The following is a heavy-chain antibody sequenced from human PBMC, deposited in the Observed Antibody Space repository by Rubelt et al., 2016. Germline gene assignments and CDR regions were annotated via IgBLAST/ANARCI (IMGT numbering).Heavy chain of an antibody. CDR2: IYYSGST. D-gene: IGHD6-13*01. CDR3: ARLSRSISRAAADS. CDR1: GGSISSSSYY. J-gene: IGHJ4*02. Sequence: GPGLVKPSETLSLTCTVSGGSISSSSYYWGWIRQPPGKGLEWIGSIYYSGSTYYNPSLKSRVTISVDTSKNQFSLKLSSVTAADTAVYYCARLSRSISRAAADSWGQGTLVTVSS. V-gene: IGHV4-39*01.